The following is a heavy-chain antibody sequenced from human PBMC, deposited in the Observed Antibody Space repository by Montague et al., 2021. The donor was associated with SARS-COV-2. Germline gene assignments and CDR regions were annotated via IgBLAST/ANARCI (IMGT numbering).Heavy chain of an antibody. J-gene: IGHJ3*02. Sequence: SETLSLTCTVSGGSISSYYWSWIRQPPGKGLEWIGYISYSGSTKYNPSLKRRVTISEDTSENHFSLKPSSVTAADAAVYFCARGPRYCSSTGCPPAFDIWGQGTMVTVSS. CDR3: ARGPRYCSSTGCPPAFDI. D-gene: IGHD2-2*01. CDR2: ISYSGST. CDR1: GGSISSYY. V-gene: IGHV4-59*01.